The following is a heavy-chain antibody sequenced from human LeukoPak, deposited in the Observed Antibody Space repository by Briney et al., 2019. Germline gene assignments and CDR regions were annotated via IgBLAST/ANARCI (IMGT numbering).Heavy chain of an antibody. CDR3: ARGSSLYDSSGYPSYYFDY. V-gene: IGHV3-53*01. D-gene: IGHD3-22*01. CDR2: IYSGGST. J-gene: IGHJ4*02. Sequence: PGGSLRLSCAASGFTVSSNYMSWVRQAPGKGLEWVSVIYSGGSTYYADSVKGRFTISRDNSKNTLYLQMYSLRAEDTAVYYCARGSSLYDSSGYPSYYFDYWGQGTLVTVSS. CDR1: GFTVSSNY.